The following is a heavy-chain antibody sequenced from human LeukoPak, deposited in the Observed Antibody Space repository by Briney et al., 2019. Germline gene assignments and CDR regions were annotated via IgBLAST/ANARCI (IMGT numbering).Heavy chain of an antibody. D-gene: IGHD3-10*01. V-gene: IGHV3-23*01. CDR2: ISGDGDAT. J-gene: IGHJ4*02. CDR3: ARDSSMLRGPLVIYYFDF. CDR1: DFSFITYA. Sequence: GGSLRLSCAASDFSFITYAMSWVRQAPGKGLEWVSTISGDGDATYYADSVKGRFTISRDNSKNTLHLQMNSLRVEDTAVYYCARDSSMLRGPLVIYYFDFWGQGTLVTVSS.